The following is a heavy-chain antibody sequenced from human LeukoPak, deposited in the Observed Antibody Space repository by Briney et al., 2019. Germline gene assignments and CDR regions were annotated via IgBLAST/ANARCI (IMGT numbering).Heavy chain of an antibody. Sequence: GGSLRLSCAASGFTFSSYGMTWVRQAPGKGLEWVSAISGSGGSTYYADSVKGRFTISRDNSKNTLYLQMNSLRAEDTAVYYCAKDRTVAGTEYFDYWGQGTLVTVSS. J-gene: IGHJ4*02. V-gene: IGHV3-23*01. CDR2: ISGSGGST. CDR3: AKDRTVAGTEYFDY. D-gene: IGHD6-19*01. CDR1: GFTFSSYG.